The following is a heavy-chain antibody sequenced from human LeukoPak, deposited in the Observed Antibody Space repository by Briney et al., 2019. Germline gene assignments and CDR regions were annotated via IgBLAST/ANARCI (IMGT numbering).Heavy chain of an antibody. D-gene: IGHD3-3*01. CDR1: GYTFTSYG. CDR3: ARRGHNTIFGVVTPPDY. Sequence: ASVKVSCKASGYTFTSYGISWVRQAPGQGLEWMGWISAYNGNTNYAQKLQGRVTMTTDTSTSTAYMELRSLRSDDTAVYYCARRGHNTIFGVVTPPDYWGQGTLVTVSS. CDR2: ISAYNGNT. V-gene: IGHV1-18*01. J-gene: IGHJ4*02.